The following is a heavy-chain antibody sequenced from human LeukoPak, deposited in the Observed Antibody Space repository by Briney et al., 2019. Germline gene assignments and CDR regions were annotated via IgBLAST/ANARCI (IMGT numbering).Heavy chain of an antibody. D-gene: IGHD5-12*01. CDR1: GFTFSSYG. J-gene: IGHJ4*02. CDR3: ARLPHRGFTSLYYFDY. V-gene: IGHV3-33*01. CDR2: IWYDGSNK. Sequence: PGGSLRLSCAASGFTFSSYGMHWVRQAPGKGLEWVAVIWYDGSNKYYADSVKGRFTISRDNAKNSLYLQMNSLRDEDTAVYYCARLPHRGFTSLYYFDYWGQGTLVTVSS.